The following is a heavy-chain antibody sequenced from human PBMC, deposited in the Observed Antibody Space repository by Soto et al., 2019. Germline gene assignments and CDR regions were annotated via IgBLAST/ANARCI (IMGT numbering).Heavy chain of an antibody. CDR2: IIPIFSSR. J-gene: IGHJ6*02. CDR1: RDTFNKYA. CDR3: ARGETYLGV. V-gene: IGHV1-69*01. Sequence: QVQLVQSGAEVKKPGSSVKVSCKTSRDTFNKYAFNWVRQAPGQGLEWMGWIIPIFSSRNYAEKFQGRVTIPADDSTTTASMELRSRRFEDTAVYYCARGETYLGVWGQGTTVTVSS.